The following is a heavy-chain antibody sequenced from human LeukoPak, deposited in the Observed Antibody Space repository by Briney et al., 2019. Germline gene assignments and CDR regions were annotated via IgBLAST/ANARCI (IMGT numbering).Heavy chain of an antibody. J-gene: IGHJ4*02. CDR2: IYGGGNT. CDR1: GFTVSSYS. CDR3: ARGGNNFAYDY. V-gene: IGHV3-53*01. Sequence: GSLRLSCAASGFTVSSYSMNWVRQAPGKGLEWVSVIYGGGNTYYADSVKGRFTISRDNSKNTLFLQMNSLRVEDTAVYYCARGGNNFAYDYWGQGTLVTVSS. D-gene: IGHD5-18*01.